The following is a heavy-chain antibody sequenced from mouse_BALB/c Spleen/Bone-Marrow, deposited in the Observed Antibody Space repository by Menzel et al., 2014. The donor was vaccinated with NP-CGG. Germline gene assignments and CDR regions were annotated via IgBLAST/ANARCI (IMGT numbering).Heavy chain of an antibody. CDR2: INPSNGRT. V-gene: IGHV1S81*02. Sequence: VQLQQSGAEMVKPGASVQLSCKASGYTFTSYWIHWVKLRPGHGLEWIGEINPSNGRTNYNEKFKNKATLTVDKSSSTAYIQLSSLTAEDSAVYCCARYDGPAWLAYWVQGTLVPVS. CDR3: ARYDGPAWLAY. CDR1: GYTFTSYW. J-gene: IGHJ3*01. D-gene: IGHD2-3*01.